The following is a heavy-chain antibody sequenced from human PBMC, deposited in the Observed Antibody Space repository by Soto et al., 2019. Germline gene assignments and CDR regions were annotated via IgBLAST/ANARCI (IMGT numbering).Heavy chain of an antibody. CDR3: VRARSTDSRPDY. J-gene: IGHJ4*02. V-gene: IGHV3-21*01. CDR2: ITISSSYI. CDR1: GFTFSLYS. Sequence: GGSLRLSCAASGFTFSLYSMIWVRQAPGKGLEWVASITISSSYIYYEDSLKGRFTISRDNAKNSLFLQLDSLRAEDTAVYFCVRARSTDSRPDYWGQGTLVTVSS. D-gene: IGHD3-22*01.